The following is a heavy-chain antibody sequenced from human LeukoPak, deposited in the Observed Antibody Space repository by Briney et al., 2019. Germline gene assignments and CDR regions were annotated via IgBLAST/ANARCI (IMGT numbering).Heavy chain of an antibody. CDR3: ARRNYGSNWFDP. D-gene: IGHD1-7*01. J-gene: IGHJ5*02. V-gene: IGHV4-61*02. CDR2: ISTSGST. CDR1: GGSTSSGSYY. Sequence: SETLSLTCTVSGGSTSSGSYYWSWIRPPAGKGLEWIGRISTSGSTNYNPSLKSRVTISVDTSKNQFSLKLSSVTAADTAVYYCARRNYGSNWFDPWGQGTLVTVSS.